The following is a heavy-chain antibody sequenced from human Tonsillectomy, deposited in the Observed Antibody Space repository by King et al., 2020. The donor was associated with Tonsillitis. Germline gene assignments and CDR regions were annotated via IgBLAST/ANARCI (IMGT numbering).Heavy chain of an antibody. CDR1: GFTFSSYS. Sequence: QLVQSGGGLVKPGGSLRLSCAASGFTFSSYSMTWVRQAPGKGLEWVSSISGSATYIYYADSVKGRLTISRDNAKNSLYLQMNSLRAEDTAVYYCAREEGEGFHYRGQGTLVAVSP. CDR3: AREEGEGFHY. J-gene: IGHJ4*02. V-gene: IGHV3-21*01. D-gene: IGHD3-16*01. CDR2: ISGSATYI.